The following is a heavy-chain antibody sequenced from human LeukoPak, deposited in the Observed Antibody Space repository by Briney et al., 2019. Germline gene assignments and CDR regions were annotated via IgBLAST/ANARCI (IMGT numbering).Heavy chain of an antibody. CDR3: ARHTAEKYNWFDR. V-gene: IGHV4-4*02. D-gene: IGHD5-24*01. CDR1: GGSISGSNW. CDR2: THHGGST. Sequence: SGTLSLTCTVSGGSISGSNWWSWVRQPPGRGLEWIAETHHGGSTSYNPSLRGRVTISVDKSESQFSLKLSSVTAADTAVYYCARHTAEKYNWFDRWGQGTLVTVSS. J-gene: IGHJ5*02.